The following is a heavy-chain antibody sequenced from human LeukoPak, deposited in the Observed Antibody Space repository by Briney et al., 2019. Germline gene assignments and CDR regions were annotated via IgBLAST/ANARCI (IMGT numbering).Heavy chain of an antibody. V-gene: IGHV3-21*01. CDR2: ISSSGYYI. CDR1: GFTFSSYT. CDR3: ARDRASDY. J-gene: IGHJ4*02. Sequence: GGSLRLSSAASGFTFSSYTMNWVRQAPGKGLEWVSSISSSGYYIYYADSVKGRFTISRDNAKNSLYLQMNSLRAEDTAVYYCARDRASDYWGQGTLVTVSS.